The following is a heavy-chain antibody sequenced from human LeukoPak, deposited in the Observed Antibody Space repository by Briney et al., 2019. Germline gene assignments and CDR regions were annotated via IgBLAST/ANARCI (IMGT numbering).Heavy chain of an antibody. CDR1: GFTFSSYG. J-gene: IGHJ6*03. CDR2: ISGSGGST. V-gene: IGHV3-23*01. D-gene: IGHD1-26*01. Sequence: GGSLRLSCAASGFTFSSYGMSWVRQAPGKGLEWVSAISGSGGSTYYADSVKGRFTISRDNARNSLYLQMNSLTAEDTAVYYCARDPYSGAYGNTYYYYMDVWGKGTTVTISS. CDR3: ARDPYSGAYGNTYYYYMDV.